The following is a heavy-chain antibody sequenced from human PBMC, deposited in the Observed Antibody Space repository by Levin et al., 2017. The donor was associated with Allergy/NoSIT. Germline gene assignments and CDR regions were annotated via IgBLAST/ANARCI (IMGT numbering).Heavy chain of an antibody. CDR1: GYTFTGYY. CDR3: ARHSGYHYTYDY. D-gene: IGHD5-12*01. CDR2: IDPNSGGT. Sequence: ASVKVSCKTSGYTFTGYYIHWVRQAPGQGLEWMGWIDPNSGGTSYAQKFQGRVTMTRDTSISTVYMELSRLRSDDTAVYYCARHSGYHYTYDYWGQGTLVTVSS. V-gene: IGHV1-2*02. J-gene: IGHJ4*02.